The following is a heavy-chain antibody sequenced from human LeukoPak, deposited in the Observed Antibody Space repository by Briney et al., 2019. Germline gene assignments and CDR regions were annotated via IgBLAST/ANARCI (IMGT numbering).Heavy chain of an antibody. Sequence: PGGSLRLSCAASGFTLSSSAMSWIRQAPGKGLEWVSVMTEGGATYYADYVRGRFIISRDNSKNMVYLQMNSLRDDDTAVYYCAKLLLDWGQGTLVTVSS. J-gene: IGHJ4*02. CDR1: GFTLSSSA. D-gene: IGHD3-22*01. CDR3: AKLLLD. V-gene: IGHV3-23*01. CDR2: MTEGGAT.